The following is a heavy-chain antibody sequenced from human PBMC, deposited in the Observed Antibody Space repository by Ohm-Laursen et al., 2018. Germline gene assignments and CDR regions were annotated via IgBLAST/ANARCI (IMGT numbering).Heavy chain of an antibody. D-gene: IGHD3-10*01. V-gene: IGHV3-9*01. CDR3: AKDSSGGYYGMHV. CDR2: ISRNSGSI. CDR1: GFTFSSYA. Sequence: SLRLSCAASGFTFSSYAMSWVRQAPGKGLEWVSGISRNSGSIGYADSVKGRFTISRDNAKNSLYLQMNSLRAEDTALYYCAKDSSGGYYGMHVWGQGTTVTVSS. J-gene: IGHJ6*02.